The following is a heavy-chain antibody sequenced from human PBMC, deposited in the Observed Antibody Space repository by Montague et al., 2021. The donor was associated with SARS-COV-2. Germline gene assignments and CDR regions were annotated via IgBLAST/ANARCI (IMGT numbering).Heavy chain of an antibody. V-gene: IGHV4-39*07. CDR1: GGSISSSNYY. CDR2: MYYSGST. J-gene: IGHJ6*02. Sequence: SETLSLTCTVSGGSISSSNYYWGWIRQPPGKGLEWIGNMYYSGSTYYNPSLKSRVTISIETSKNQFSLKLSSVTAADTAVYYCARDDIVLQGVTKGMDVWGQGTTVTVSS. D-gene: IGHD3-10*01. CDR3: ARDDIVLQGVTKGMDV.